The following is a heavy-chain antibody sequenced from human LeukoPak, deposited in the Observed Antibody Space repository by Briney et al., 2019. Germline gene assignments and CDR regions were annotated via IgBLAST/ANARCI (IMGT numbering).Heavy chain of an antibody. V-gene: IGHV3-48*03. CDR1: GFTFSSYE. D-gene: IGHD5-18*01. J-gene: IGHJ4*02. CDR2: ISSSGSTI. Sequence: PGGSLRLSCSASGFTFSSYEMNWVRQAPGKGLEWVSYISSSGSTIYYADSVKGRFTISRDNAKNSLYLQMNSLRAEDTAVYYCARGYSYGNFDYWGQGTLVTVSS. CDR3: ARGYSYGNFDY.